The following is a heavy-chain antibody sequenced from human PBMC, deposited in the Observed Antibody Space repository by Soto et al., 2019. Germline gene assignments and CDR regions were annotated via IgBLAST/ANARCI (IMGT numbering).Heavy chain of an antibody. Sequence: GASVKVSCKASGYTFTAYAIHWVRQAPGQRLEWMGWINTNSGNTGYAQKFQGRVTMTRNTSISTAYMELSSLRSEDTAVYYCARGLRQIPTTEDDDAFDIWGQGTMVTVSS. CDR2: INTNSGNT. CDR3: ARGLRQIPTTEDDDAFDI. CDR1: GYTFTAYA. J-gene: IGHJ3*02. D-gene: IGHD1-1*01. V-gene: IGHV1-8*02.